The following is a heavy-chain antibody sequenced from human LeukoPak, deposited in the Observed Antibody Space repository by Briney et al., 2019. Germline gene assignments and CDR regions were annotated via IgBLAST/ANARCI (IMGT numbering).Heavy chain of an antibody. D-gene: IGHD4-17*01. J-gene: IGHJ4*02. Sequence: SETLSLTCAVYGGSFSGYYWSWIRQPPGKGLEWIGEINHSGSNKYNPSLKSRVTISVDTSNNQFSLQLSFVTAADTAVYYCARHRGDYDDYVWNYWGQGTLVTVSS. CDR1: GGSFSGYY. CDR2: INHSGSN. CDR3: ARHRGDYDDYVWNY. V-gene: IGHV4-34*01.